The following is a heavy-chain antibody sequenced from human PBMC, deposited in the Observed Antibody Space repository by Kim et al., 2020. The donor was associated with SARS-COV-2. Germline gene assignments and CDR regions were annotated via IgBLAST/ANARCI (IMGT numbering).Heavy chain of an antibody. V-gene: IGHV2-5*02. CDR2: IYWDDDW. Sequence: SGPTLVNPTQTLTLTCSFSGFSLSTSGVGVGWIRQPPGQALEWLAVIYWDDDWRRSPSLKNRLTITQDTSKNQVVLTMTNMDPADTATYFCAHSLYDSRTWFDPWGQGILVSVSS. CDR3: AHSLYDSRTWFDP. CDR1: GFSLSTSGVG. J-gene: IGHJ5*02. D-gene: IGHD3-22*01.